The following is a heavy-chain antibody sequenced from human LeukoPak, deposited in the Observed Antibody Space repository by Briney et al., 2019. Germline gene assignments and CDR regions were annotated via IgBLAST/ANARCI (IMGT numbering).Heavy chain of an antibody. J-gene: IGHJ4*02. CDR1: GGTFSSYA. Sequence: GASVKVSCKASGGTFSSYAISWVQQAPGQGLEWMGGIIPIFGTANYAQKFQGRVTITTDESTSTAYMELSSLRSEDTAVYYCAREVPYDSSGYSQRMSFGYWGQGTLVTVSS. CDR2: IIPIFGTA. D-gene: IGHD3-22*01. V-gene: IGHV1-69*05. CDR3: AREVPYDSSGYSQRMSFGY.